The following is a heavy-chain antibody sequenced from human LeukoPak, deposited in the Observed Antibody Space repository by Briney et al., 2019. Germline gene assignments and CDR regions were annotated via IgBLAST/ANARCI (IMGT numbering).Heavy chain of an antibody. D-gene: IGHD4-11*01. J-gene: IGHJ5*02. CDR2: ISAYNGNT. CDR1: GYTFTSYG. V-gene: IGHV1-18*01. Sequence: ASVKVSCKASGYTFTSYGISWVRQAPGQGVEWVGWISAYNGNTNYAQKLQGRVTMTTDTSTSTAYMELRSLRSDDTAVYYCARDYGRDSNYWFDPWGQGTLVTVSS. CDR3: ARDYGRDSNYWFDP.